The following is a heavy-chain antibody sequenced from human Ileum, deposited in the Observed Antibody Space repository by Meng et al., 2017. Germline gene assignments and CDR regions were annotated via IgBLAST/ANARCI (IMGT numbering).Heavy chain of an antibody. CDR1: GFTFSNYW. J-gene: IGHJ4*02. D-gene: IGHD1-20*01. V-gene: IGHV3-7*01. CDR3: ARDSAFNWNDVESLGNDY. Sequence: GESLKISCAASGFTFSNYWMMWVRQAPGKGLEWVANIKKDGADIYYMDSVKGRFTISRDNAENSLYLQMNNLRAEDTAIYYCARDSAFNWNDVESLGNDYWGQGTLVTVSS. CDR2: IKKDGADI.